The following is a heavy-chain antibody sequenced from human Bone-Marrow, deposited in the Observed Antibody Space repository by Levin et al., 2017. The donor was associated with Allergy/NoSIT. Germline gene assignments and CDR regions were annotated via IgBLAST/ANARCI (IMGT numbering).Heavy chain of an antibody. CDR3: ARLCPDPMTTGGFCFDS. CDR1: GYTFTSNG. J-gene: IGHJ4*02. CDR2: ISIYNGNT. V-gene: IGHV1-18*01. D-gene: IGHD4-17*01. Sequence: ASVKVSCKASGYTFTSNGITWVRQAPGQGLEWMGWISIYNGNTNYAQKFQGRVTMTTDTSTRKANMELRSLRSDDTAVYFCARLCPDPMTTGGFCFDSWGQGTLVTVSS.